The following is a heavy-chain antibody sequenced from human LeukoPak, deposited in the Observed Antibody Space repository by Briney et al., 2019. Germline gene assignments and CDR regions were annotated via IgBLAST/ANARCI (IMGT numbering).Heavy chain of an antibody. J-gene: IGHJ4*02. Sequence: PSETLSLXCTVSGDSISSYYWSWIRQPPGKGLEWIGYIYYSGSTNYNPSLKSRVTISVDTSKNQFSLKLRSVTAADTAVYYCAKDGSSSPYFFDYWGRGTLVTVSS. V-gene: IGHV4-59*01. D-gene: IGHD6-6*01. CDR1: GDSISSYY. CDR3: AKDGSSSPYFFDY. CDR2: IYYSGST.